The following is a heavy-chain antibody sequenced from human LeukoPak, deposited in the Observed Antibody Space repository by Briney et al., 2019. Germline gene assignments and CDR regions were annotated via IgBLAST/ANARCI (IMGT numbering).Heavy chain of an antibody. Sequence: GGSLRLSCAASGFTFSSYWMSWVRQAPGKGLEWVANIKQDGSEKYYVDSVKGRFTISRDNAKNSRDLQMNSLRAEDTAVYYCVKYYDFWSGCSCFDYWGEGTLVTVSS. J-gene: IGHJ4*02. D-gene: IGHD3-3*01. CDR2: IKQDGSEK. CDR1: GFTFSSYW. CDR3: VKYYDFWSGCSCFDY. V-gene: IGHV3-7*01.